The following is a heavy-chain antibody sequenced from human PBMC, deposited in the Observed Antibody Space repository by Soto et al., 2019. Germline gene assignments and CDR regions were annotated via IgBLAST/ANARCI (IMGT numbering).Heavy chain of an antibody. D-gene: IGHD1-26*01. CDR3: VGARGRLVGFDY. CDR1: SESLSGYY. V-gene: IGHV4-34*01. J-gene: IGHJ4*02. Sequence: QVQLQQWGAGLLKPSETLSLTCAVNSESLSGYYWSWIRQSSGKGLEWIEEIDGSGNTNYSPSLRSRVAMSVDTSKNHFSLNLNSVSAADTAAYYCVGARGRLVGFDYWGQGTLVTVSS. CDR2: IDGSGNT.